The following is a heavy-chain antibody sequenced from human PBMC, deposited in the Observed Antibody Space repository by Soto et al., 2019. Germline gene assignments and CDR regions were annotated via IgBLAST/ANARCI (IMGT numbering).Heavy chain of an antibody. Sequence: QVQLVQSGAEVKKPGASVKVSCKASGYTFTSYYMHWVRQAPEQGLEWMGIINPSGGSTSYAQKFQGRVTMTRDTSTSTVYMELSSLRSEDTAVYYCARAPSVARPSDYWGQGTLVTVSS. CDR2: INPSGGST. V-gene: IGHV1-46*01. D-gene: IGHD6-6*01. CDR1: GYTFTSYY. J-gene: IGHJ4*02. CDR3: ARAPSVARPSDY.